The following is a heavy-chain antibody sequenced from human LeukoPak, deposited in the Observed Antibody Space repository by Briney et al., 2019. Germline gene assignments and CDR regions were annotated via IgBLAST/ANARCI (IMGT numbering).Heavy chain of an antibody. CDR1: GGSISSSSYY. D-gene: IGHD3-22*01. J-gene: IGHJ4*02. Sequence: SETLSLTCTVSGGSISSSSYYWGGIRQPPGKGLEWIGSIYYSGSTYYNPSLKSRLTISVDTSKNQFSLKLSSVTAADTAVFYCARAFEGSYYDSSGYYYVEWGQGTLVTVSS. CDR3: ARAFEGSYYDSSGYYYVE. V-gene: IGHV4-39*07. CDR2: IYYSGST.